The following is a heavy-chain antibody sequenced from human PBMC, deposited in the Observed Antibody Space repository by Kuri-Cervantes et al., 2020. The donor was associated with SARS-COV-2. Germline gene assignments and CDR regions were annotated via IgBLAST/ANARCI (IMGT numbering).Heavy chain of an antibody. CDR1: GFTFSAYS. CDR2: ISSVSEYI. CDR3: ARFETGVSTTGTEN. Sequence: GGSLRFSCAASGFTFSAYSMNWVRQAPGKGLEWVSSISSVSEYILYADSAKGRFTISRDNAKNSLFLQMNSLRADDTAIYYCARFETGVSTTGTENWGQGTLVTVSS. D-gene: IGHD2-8*02. J-gene: IGHJ4*02. V-gene: IGHV3-21*01.